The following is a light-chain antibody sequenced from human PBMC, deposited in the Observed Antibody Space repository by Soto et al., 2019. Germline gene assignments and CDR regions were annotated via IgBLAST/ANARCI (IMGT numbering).Light chain of an antibody. CDR1: SSDVGDYNY. CDR3: SSYTSNILYV. CDR2: DVG. V-gene: IGLV2-14*01. J-gene: IGLJ1*01. Sequence: QSALTQPASVSGSPGQSITISCTGTSSDVGDYNYVSWYQQHPGKAPKLMIYDVGNRPSGVSNRFSGSKSGNTASLTISGLQAEDEADYYCSSYTSNILYVFGTGTKLTVL.